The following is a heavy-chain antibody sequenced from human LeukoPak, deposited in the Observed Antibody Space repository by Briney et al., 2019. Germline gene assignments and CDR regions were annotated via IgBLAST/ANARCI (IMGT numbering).Heavy chain of an antibody. D-gene: IGHD4-17*01. CDR3: AKVMHGDYPRNEY. CDR2: IGGSGGST. Sequence: GGSLRLSCAASGFTFSSYAVSWVRQAPGKGLEWVSAIGGSGGSTYYADSVKGRFTISRDNSKNTLYLQMNSLRAEDTAVYYCAKVMHGDYPRNEYWGQGTLVTVSS. CDR1: GFTFSSYA. J-gene: IGHJ4*02. V-gene: IGHV3-23*01.